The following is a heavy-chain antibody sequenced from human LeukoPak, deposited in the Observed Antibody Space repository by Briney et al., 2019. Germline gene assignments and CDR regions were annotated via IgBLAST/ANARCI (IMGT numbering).Heavy chain of an antibody. Sequence: GVSVRLSCGAWVFTFSIFAMIGVRQARGKGLEWVSTISGSGGSTFYADSVKGRFTISRDNSKNTLFLQMNGLRAEDTAIYYCAKAGSSGWSSSGGDYWGQGSLVTVSS. D-gene: IGHD6-19*01. CDR3: AKAGSSGWSSSGGDY. V-gene: IGHV3-23*01. J-gene: IGHJ4*02. CDR1: VFTFSIFA. CDR2: ISGSGGST.